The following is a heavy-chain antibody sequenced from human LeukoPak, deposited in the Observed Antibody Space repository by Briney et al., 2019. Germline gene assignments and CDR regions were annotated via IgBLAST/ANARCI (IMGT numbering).Heavy chain of an antibody. Sequence: GESLKISWKGSGYSFTNYWIGWGRQMPGKGLEWMGIIYPGDSDTRYSPSFQGQVTISDDKSISTAYLQWSSLKASDTAMYYSARQSSGDYHWFDPWGQGTLVTVSS. D-gene: IGHD6-19*01. CDR1: GYSFTNYW. CDR2: IYPGDSDT. J-gene: IGHJ5*02. CDR3: ARQSSGDYHWFDP. V-gene: IGHV5-51*01.